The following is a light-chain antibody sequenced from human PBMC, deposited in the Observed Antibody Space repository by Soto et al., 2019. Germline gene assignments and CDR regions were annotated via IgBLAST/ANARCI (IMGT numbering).Light chain of an antibody. V-gene: IGKV1-33*01. Sequence: DIQMTQSPSSLSASVGDRVTITCQASQDISTYLNWYQQKPGKAPKLLIYDASNLETGVPSRFSVSGSGTDFTVTISSLQPEDIATYYCQQYDNLPPLTFGGGTKVEIK. J-gene: IGKJ4*01. CDR2: DAS. CDR3: QQYDNLPPLT. CDR1: QDISTY.